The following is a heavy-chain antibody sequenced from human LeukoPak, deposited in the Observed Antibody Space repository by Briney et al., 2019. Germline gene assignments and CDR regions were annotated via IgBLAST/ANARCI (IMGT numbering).Heavy chain of an antibody. J-gene: IGHJ2*01. CDR2: IYYSGTT. CDR3: ARATTHCWYFDL. CDR1: SGSISSSNYY. V-gene: IGHV4-39*02. Sequence: PSETLSLTCTVSSGSISSSNYYWGWIRQPPGKGLEWIGSIYYSGTTYYNPSLKSRVTISVDTSKKQLSLHLSSVTAADTAVYYCARATTHCWYFDLWGRGTLVTVSS. D-gene: IGHD1/OR15-1a*01.